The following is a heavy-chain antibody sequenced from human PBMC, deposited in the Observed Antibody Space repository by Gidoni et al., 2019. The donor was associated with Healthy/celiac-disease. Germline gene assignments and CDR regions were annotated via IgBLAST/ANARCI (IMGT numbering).Heavy chain of an antibody. Sequence: QVQLQPWGAGLLQPSEPLSLTCAVYGGSFSGYSWSWIRQPPGKGREWIGEINHSGSTNYNPSLKSRVTISVDKSKNQFSLKLRSVTAAETAVYYCARDNPRGSHYIGDRGAVGGVDPWGQGTLVTVSS. CDR1: GGSFSGYS. J-gene: IGHJ5*02. V-gene: IGHV4-34*01. D-gene: IGHD3-10*01. CDR2: INHSGST. CDR3: ARDNPRGSHYIGDRGAVGGVDP.